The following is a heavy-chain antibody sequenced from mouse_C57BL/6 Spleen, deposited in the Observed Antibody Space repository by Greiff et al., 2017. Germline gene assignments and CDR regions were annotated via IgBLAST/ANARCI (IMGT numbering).Heavy chain of an antibody. V-gene: IGHV1-64*01. CDR3: ARDYGSVDAMDY. D-gene: IGHD1-1*01. J-gene: IGHJ4*01. Sequence: QVQLQQPGAELVKPGASVKLSCKASGYTFTSYWMHWVKQRPGQGLEWIGMIHPNSGSTNYNEKFKSKATLTVDKSSSTAYMQLSSLTSEDSAVYYCARDYGSVDAMDYWGQGTSVTVSS. CDR1: GYTFTSYW. CDR2: IHPNSGST.